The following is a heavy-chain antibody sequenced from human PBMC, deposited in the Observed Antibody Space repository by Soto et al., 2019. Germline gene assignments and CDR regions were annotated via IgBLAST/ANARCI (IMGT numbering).Heavy chain of an antibody. CDR3: ARGLRAYCSSSHLVH. Sequence: SYTLSVTWAVYGGFFNGFYWSWVRQPPGKGLEWIGEINHSGSTSYNPSLKSRVTISVDTSKNQVSLKVSSVTAADTAVYYCARGLRAYCSSSHLVHWGQGPLFIVYS. J-gene: IGHJ4*02. CDR2: INHSGST. CDR1: GGFFNGFY. V-gene: IGHV4-34*01. D-gene: IGHD6-6*01.